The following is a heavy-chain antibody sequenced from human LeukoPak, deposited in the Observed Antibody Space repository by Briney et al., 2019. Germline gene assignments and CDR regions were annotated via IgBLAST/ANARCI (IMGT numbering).Heavy chain of an antibody. Sequence: SETLSLTCTVSGGSISSYYWSWIRQPPGKGLEWIGYIYYSGSTNYNPSLKSRVTISVDTSKNQFSLKLSSVTAADTAVYYCATHRYYYDSSGYYYAFDIWGQGTVVTVSS. CDR3: ATHRYYYDSSGYYYAFDI. D-gene: IGHD3-22*01. V-gene: IGHV4-59*01. J-gene: IGHJ3*02. CDR1: GGSISSYY. CDR2: IYYSGST.